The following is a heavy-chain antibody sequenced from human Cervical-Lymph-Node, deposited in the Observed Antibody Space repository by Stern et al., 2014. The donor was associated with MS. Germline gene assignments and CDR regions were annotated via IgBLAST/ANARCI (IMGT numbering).Heavy chain of an antibody. Sequence: EVQLVESGGGLVKPGGSLRLSCAASGFTFSSYSMHWVRQAPGTGLEWVASISSGGSYIYYADSLKGRFTISRDNAKNSLYLQMNSLRAEDTAVYYCARGRGGNYRYYFDYWGQGTLVTVSS. D-gene: IGHD4-23*01. V-gene: IGHV3-21*01. CDR2: ISSGGSYI. J-gene: IGHJ4*02. CDR3: ARGRGGNYRYYFDY. CDR1: GFTFSSYS.